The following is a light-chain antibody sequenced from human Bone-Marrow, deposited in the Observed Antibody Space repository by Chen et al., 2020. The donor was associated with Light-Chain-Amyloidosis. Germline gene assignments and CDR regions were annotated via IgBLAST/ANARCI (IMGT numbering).Light chain of an antibody. Sequence: NFMLTQPHSVSASPGKTVIITCTRSSGSIATNYVQWYQQRPGSSPTTVIYEDDQRPSGVPDRFSGSIDRSSNSASLTISGLKTEDEADYYCQSYQGSSQGVFGGGTKLTVL. CDR3: QSYQGSSQGV. CDR1: SGSIATNY. J-gene: IGLJ3*02. V-gene: IGLV6-57*01. CDR2: EDD.